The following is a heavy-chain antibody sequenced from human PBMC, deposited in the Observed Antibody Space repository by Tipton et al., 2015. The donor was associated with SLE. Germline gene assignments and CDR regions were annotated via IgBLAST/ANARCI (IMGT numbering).Heavy chain of an antibody. CDR2: IDLGGAT. V-gene: IGHV4-34*01. CDR3: AMRRPQFWCFDY. D-gene: IGHD2-8*01. CDR1: GEALRHYF. Sequence: TPSLTCAVYGEALRHYFWTWIRQSPGKGPEWIGAIDLGGATNYNPSLKSRVTISVDTSKNHFSVRLNSVTAADTAVYYCAMRRPQFWCFDYWGQGNLVTVSS. J-gene: IGHJ4*02.